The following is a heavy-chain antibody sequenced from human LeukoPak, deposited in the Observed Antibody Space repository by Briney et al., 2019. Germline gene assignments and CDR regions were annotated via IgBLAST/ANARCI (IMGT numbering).Heavy chain of an antibody. J-gene: IGHJ4*02. D-gene: IGHD6-19*01. Sequence: GGSLRLSCAASGFIFSSNSMNWVRQAPGKGLEWVASISGSSSNKYYADSVQGRFTISRDNAKNSLYLQVGSLRAEDTAVYYCARPPSTSAWSNSVDDWGQGTLVTVSS. CDR2: ISGSSSNK. CDR3: ARPPSTSAWSNSVDD. CDR1: GFIFSSNS. V-gene: IGHV3-21*01.